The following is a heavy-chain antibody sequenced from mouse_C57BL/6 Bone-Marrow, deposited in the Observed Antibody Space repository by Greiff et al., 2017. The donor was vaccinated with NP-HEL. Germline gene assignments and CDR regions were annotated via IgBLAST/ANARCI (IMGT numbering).Heavy chain of an antibody. V-gene: IGHV1-7*01. J-gene: IGHJ1*03. Sequence: VQLVESGAELAKPGASVKLSCKASGYTFTSYWMHWVKQRPGQGLEWIGYINPSSGYTKYNQKFKDKATLTADKSSSTAYMQLSSLTYEDSAVYYCARRLRGWYFDVWGTGTTVTVSS. CDR2: INPSSGYT. CDR3: ARRLRGWYFDV. D-gene: IGHD1-1*01. CDR1: GYTFTSYW.